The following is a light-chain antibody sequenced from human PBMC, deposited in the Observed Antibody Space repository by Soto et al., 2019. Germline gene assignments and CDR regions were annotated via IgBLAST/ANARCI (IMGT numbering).Light chain of an antibody. Sequence: QSVLTQPPSASGTPGQRVTISCSGSSSNIGSNPVNFYQQLPGAAPRLLIYSNNQRPSGVPDRFSGSKSGTSASLASSGLQSEDEADYYCAAWEDSLNGVVFGVGTKVTVL. V-gene: IGLV1-44*01. CDR3: AAWEDSLNGVV. J-gene: IGLJ3*02. CDR2: SNN. CDR1: SSNIGSNP.